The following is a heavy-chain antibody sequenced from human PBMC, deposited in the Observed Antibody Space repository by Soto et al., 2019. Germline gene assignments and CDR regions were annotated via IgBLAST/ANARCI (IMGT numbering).Heavy chain of an antibody. D-gene: IGHD6-6*01. Sequence: QVQLQESGPGLVKPSATLSLTCAVSGGSISSSDWWSWVRQPLGKGLEWIGEIHHSGNTNYNPSLKSRVIISVDHSKNQLSLKLRSVTAADTAVYYCARDPPGRIGEQLVSSSWYFDVWGRGTLVTVSS. CDR3: ARDPPGRIGEQLVSSSWYFDV. V-gene: IGHV4-4*02. CDR2: IHHSGNT. J-gene: IGHJ2*01. CDR1: GGSISSSDW.